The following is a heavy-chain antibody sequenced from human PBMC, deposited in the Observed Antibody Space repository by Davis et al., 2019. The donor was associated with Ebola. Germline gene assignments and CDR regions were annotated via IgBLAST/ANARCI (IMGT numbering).Heavy chain of an antibody. V-gene: IGHV4-4*07. CDR2: IYTSGST. CDR1: GGSISSYY. CDR3: AREGGSYRRNFDY. J-gene: IGHJ4*02. Sequence: PGGSLRLSCTVSGGSISSYYWSWIRQPAGKGLEWIGRIYTSGSTNYNPSLKSRVTMSVDTSKNQFSLKPSSVTAADTAVYYCAREGGSYRRNFDYWGQGTLVTVSS. D-gene: IGHD1-26*01.